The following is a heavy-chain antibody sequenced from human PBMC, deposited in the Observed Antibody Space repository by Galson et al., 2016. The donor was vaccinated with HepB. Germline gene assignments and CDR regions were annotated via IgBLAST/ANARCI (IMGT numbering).Heavy chain of an antibody. CDR3: AKDPYYYGSGSYSYFDY. CDR2: ISGSGGST. J-gene: IGHJ4*02. D-gene: IGHD3-10*01. Sequence: SLRLSCAASGFTFSSYAMTWVRQAPGKGLEWVSGISGSGGSTYYTDSVKGRFTISRDNSKNTLYLQMNSLKAEDTAVYYRAKDPYYYGSGSYSYFDYRGQGTLVTVSS. V-gene: IGHV3-23*01. CDR1: GFTFSSYA.